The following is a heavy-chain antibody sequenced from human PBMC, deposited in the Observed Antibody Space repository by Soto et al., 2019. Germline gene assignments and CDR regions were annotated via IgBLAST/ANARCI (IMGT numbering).Heavy chain of an antibody. CDR1: GLTLSGYW. Sequence: EVRLVASGGDLVQPGGSLRLSCAASGLTLSGYWMSWVRQAPGKGLEWVADINQDGSGEYYVDSVKGRFTMSRDNAKNSLYLFMHSLRAEDTAIYYCARVPSQESRYVGFDPWGQGTLVTVSS. V-gene: IGHV3-7*03. CDR2: INQDGSGE. D-gene: IGHD3-16*01. CDR3: ARVPSQESRYVGFDP. J-gene: IGHJ5*02.